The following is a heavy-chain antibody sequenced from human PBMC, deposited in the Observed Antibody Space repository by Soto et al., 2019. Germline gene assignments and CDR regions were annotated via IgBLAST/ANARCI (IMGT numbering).Heavy chain of an antibody. Sequence: PGGSLRLSCAASGFTFSSYAMSWVRQAPGKGLEWVSAISGSGGSTYYADSVKGRFTISRDNSKNTLYLQMNSLRAEDTAVYYCAKDPYYDSSRHLLLYYFDYWGQGTLVTVSS. CDR3: AKDPYYDSSRHLLLYYFDY. V-gene: IGHV3-23*01. D-gene: IGHD3-22*01. J-gene: IGHJ4*02. CDR1: GFTFSSYA. CDR2: ISGSGGST.